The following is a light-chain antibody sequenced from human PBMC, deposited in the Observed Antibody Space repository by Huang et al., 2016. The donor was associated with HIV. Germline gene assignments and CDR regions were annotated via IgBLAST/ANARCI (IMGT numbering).Light chain of an antibody. CDR1: QSVSSN. Sequence: EILMTQSPATLSVSPGERATLSCRASQSVSSNLAWYQQKPGQAPRRLIYGASTRATGIPARFSGIGSGTEFTLTISSLHSEDFAVFYCQQYNNWPGTFGQGTKLEI. CDR3: QQYNNWPGT. CDR2: GAS. J-gene: IGKJ2*01. V-gene: IGKV3-15*01.